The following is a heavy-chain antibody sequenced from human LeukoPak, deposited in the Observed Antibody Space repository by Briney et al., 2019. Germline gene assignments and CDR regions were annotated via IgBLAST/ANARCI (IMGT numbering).Heavy chain of an antibody. J-gene: IGHJ6*02. CDR3: ARSSRTLNYGMDV. Sequence: SETLSLTCTVSGGSISSYYWGWIRQPPGKGLEWIGYIYYSGSTNYNPSLKSRVTISVDTSKNQFSLKLSSVTAADTAVYYCARSSRTLNYGMDVWGQGTTVTVSS. D-gene: IGHD6-19*01. V-gene: IGHV4-59*01. CDR1: GGSISSYY. CDR2: IYYSGST.